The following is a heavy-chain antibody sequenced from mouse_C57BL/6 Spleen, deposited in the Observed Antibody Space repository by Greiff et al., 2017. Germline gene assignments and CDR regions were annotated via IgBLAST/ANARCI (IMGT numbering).Heavy chain of an antibody. CDR3: ARDDYDERNYAMDY. D-gene: IGHD2-4*01. V-gene: IGHV1-55*01. CDR2: IYPGSGST. Sequence: QVQLQQPGAELVKPGASVKMSCKASGYTFTSYWITWVKQRPGQGLEWIGDIYPGSGSTNYTEKFKSKATLTVDTSSSTAYMQLSSLTSEDSAVYYCARDDYDERNYAMDYWGQGTSVTVSS. CDR1: GYTFTSYW. J-gene: IGHJ4*01.